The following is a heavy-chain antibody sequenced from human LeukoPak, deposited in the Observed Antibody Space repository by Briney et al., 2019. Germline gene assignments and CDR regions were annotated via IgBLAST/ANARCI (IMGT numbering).Heavy chain of an antibody. V-gene: IGHV4-59*01. D-gene: IGHD6-13*01. Sequence: SETLSLTCTVSGGSISSYYWSWIRQPPGGGLEWIGDIYYTGITNYSPSLKSRVTISSVDPSKHQFSLNLTSVTAADTAVYYCARDDSNRPRVLEYWGQGTLVTVSS. CDR1: GGSISSYY. J-gene: IGHJ4*02. CDR2: IYYTGIT. CDR3: ARDDSNRPRVLEY.